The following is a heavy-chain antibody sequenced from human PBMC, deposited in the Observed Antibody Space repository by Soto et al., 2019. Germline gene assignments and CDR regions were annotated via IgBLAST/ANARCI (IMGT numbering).Heavy chain of an antibody. Sequence: GGSLRLSCTASGFTFGDYAMSWVRQAPGKGLEWVGFIRSKAYGGTTEYAASVKGRFTISRDDSKSIAYLQMNSLKTEDTAVYYCTRGGTVIVYGMDVWGQGTTVTVSS. CDR1: GFTFGDYA. V-gene: IGHV3-49*04. J-gene: IGHJ6*02. CDR2: IRSKAYGGTT. D-gene: IGHD4-4*01. CDR3: TRGGTVIVYGMDV.